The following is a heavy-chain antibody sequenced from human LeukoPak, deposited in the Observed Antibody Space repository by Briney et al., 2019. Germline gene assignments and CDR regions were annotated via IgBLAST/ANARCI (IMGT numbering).Heavy chain of an antibody. J-gene: IGHJ4*02. Sequence: SGTLSLTCTVSGGSISSTSYYWGWIRQPPGKGLEWIGNIYYSGSTYYNPSLNSRVTISVDTSKNQFSLKLSSVTAADTAVYYCVNYYDSSDYQQPNHLDYWGQGTLVTVSS. V-gene: IGHV4-39*01. D-gene: IGHD3-22*01. CDR2: IYYSGST. CDR1: GGSISSTSYY. CDR3: VNYYDSSDYQQPNHLDY.